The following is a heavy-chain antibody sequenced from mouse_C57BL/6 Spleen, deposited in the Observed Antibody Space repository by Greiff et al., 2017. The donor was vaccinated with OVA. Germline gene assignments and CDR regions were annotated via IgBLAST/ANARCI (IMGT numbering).Heavy chain of an antibody. V-gene: IGHV5-4*03. D-gene: IGHD2-2*01. CDR2: ISDGGSYT. CDR3: ASAIYYGSRRAMDY. Sequence: DVKLQESGGGLVKPGGSLKLSCAASGFTFSSYAMSWVRQTPEKRLEWVATISDGGSYTYYPDNVKGRFTISRDNAKNNLYLQMSHLKSEDTAMYYCASAIYYGSRRAMDYWGQGTSVTVSS. CDR1: GFTFSSYA. J-gene: IGHJ4*01.